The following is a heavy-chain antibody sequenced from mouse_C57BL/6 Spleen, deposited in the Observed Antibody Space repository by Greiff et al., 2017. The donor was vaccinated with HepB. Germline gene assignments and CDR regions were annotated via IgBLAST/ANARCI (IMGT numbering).Heavy chain of an antibody. CDR2: IYPRSGNT. D-gene: IGHD4-1*01. CDR3: AREANWGYAMDY. J-gene: IGHJ4*01. CDR1: GYTFTSYG. Sequence: QVQLKESGAELARPGASVKLSCKASGYTFTSYGISWVKQRTGQGLEWIGEIYPRSGNTYYNEKFKGKATLTADKSSSTAYMELRSLTSEDSAVYFCAREANWGYAMDYWGQGTSVTVSS. V-gene: IGHV1-81*01.